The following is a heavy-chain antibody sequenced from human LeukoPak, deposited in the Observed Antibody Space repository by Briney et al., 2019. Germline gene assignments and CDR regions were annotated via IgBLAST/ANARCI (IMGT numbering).Heavy chain of an antibody. CDR3: ARDGGAGFDY. CDR2: ISSSSSYI. V-gene: IGHV3-21*01. D-gene: IGHD3-16*01. Sequence: GGSLRRSCAASGFTFSSYSMNWVRQAPGEVLEWVSSISSSSSYIYYADSVKGRFTISRDNAKNSLYLQMNSLRAEDTAVYYCARDGGAGFDYWGQGTLVTVSS. J-gene: IGHJ4*02. CDR1: GFTFSSYS.